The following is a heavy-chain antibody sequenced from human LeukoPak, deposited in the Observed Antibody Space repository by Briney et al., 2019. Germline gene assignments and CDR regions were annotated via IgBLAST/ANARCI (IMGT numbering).Heavy chain of an antibody. CDR1: GFTFSDYA. V-gene: IGHV3-23*01. CDR2: INGNGGST. D-gene: IGHD6-19*01. Sequence: GGSLRLSCAASGFTFSDYAMNWVRQAPGKGLEWVSSINGNGGSTYYAESVKGRFTISRDNAKNSLYLQMNSLRAEDTALYYCARVSDISVAAYFDYWGQGTLVTVSS. J-gene: IGHJ4*02. CDR3: ARVSDISVAAYFDY.